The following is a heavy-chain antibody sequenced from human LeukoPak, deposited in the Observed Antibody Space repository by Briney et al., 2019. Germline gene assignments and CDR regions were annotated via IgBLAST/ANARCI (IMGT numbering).Heavy chain of an antibody. CDR1: GFTFSSYA. CDR2: ISGSGGST. V-gene: IGHV3-23*01. D-gene: IGHD2-2*01. CDR3: AKGPSVPAAIDY. J-gene: IGHJ4*02. Sequence: GGSLRLSCAASGFTFSSYAMSWVRQAPGKGLEWVSAISGSGGSTYYADSVKGRFTISRDDSKNTLYLQMNSLRAEDAAVYYCAKGPSVPAAIDYWGQGTLVTVSS.